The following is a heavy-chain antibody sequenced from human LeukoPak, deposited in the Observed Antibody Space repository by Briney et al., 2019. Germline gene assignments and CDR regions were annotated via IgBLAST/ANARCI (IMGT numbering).Heavy chain of an antibody. D-gene: IGHD6-19*01. J-gene: IGHJ6*02. CDR1: GFTFSSFA. Sequence: GRSLRLSCVASGFTFSSFALHWVRQAPGKGLEWVAVLSYEGSNKYYADSVKGRFTISRDNSKNTLYLQMNSLRAEDTAVYYCARGPSRIAVHIWNFRGYYYGMDVWGQGTTVTVSS. V-gene: IGHV3-30-3*01. CDR2: LSYEGSNK. CDR3: ARGPSRIAVHIWNFRGYYYGMDV.